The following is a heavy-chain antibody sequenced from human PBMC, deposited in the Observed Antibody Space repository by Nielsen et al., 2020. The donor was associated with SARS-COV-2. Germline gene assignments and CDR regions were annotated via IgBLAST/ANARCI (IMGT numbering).Heavy chain of an antibody. CDR1: GYTFSNYA. D-gene: IGHD3-16*01. CDR3: ARTSYWGANWYFDL. V-gene: IGHV1-18*01. Sequence: ASVKVSCKASGYTFSNYAFSWVRQAPGQGPEWMGWISGYNGNTNYTQKLQGRVTMTTDTSTSTAYMELRSLRSDDTAVYYCARTSYWGANWYFDLWGRGTLVTVSS. CDR2: ISGYNGNT. J-gene: IGHJ2*01.